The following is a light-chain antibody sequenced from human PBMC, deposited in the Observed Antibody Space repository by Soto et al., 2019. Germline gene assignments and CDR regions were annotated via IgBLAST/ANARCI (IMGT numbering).Light chain of an antibody. CDR3: QQYNSYPFT. CDR2: KAS. J-gene: IGKJ3*01. Sequence: DIQMTQSPSTLSASVGDRVTITCRASQSISSWLAWYQQKPGKAPKLLNYKASSLESGVPSRFSGSGSGTEFTLTFSSLQPDDFATYYCQQYNSYPFTVGPGTKVDIK. V-gene: IGKV1-5*03. CDR1: QSISSW.